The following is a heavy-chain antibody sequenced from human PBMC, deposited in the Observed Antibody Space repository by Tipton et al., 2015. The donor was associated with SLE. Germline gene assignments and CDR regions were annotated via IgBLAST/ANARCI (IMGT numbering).Heavy chain of an antibody. Sequence: TLSLTCTVSGGSISSSSYYWSWIRQPPGRGLEWIGYIYYSGSTNYNPSLKSRVTISVDTSKNQFSLKLSSVTAADTAVYYCARKVNGQRWLQWGAFDIWGQGTMVTVS. CDR1: GGSISSSSYY. D-gene: IGHD5-24*01. J-gene: IGHJ3*02. CDR2: IYYSGST. CDR3: ARKVNGQRWLQWGAFDI. V-gene: IGHV4-61*01.